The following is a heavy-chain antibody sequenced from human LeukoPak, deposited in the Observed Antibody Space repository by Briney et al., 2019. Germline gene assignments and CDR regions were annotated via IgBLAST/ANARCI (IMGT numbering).Heavy chain of an antibody. Sequence: PGGSLRLSCAASGFTFSREWMHWARQAPGKGLVWVSRINNDESHTTYADSVKGRFTISRDNAKNTLYLQMNSLRVEDTAVYYCARDQSSSWYVAWFDTWGPGTLVTVSS. CDR2: INNDESHT. CDR3: ARDQSSSWYVAWFDT. CDR1: GFTFSREW. V-gene: IGHV3-74*01. D-gene: IGHD6-13*01. J-gene: IGHJ5*02.